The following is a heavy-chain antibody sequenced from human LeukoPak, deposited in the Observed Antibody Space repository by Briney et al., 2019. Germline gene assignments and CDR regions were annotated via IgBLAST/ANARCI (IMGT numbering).Heavy chain of an antibody. Sequence: PGGSLRLSCAACGFTFSSYDMHWVRQATGKGLEWVSAIGTAGDTYYPGSVKGQFTISRDNSKNTLYLQMNSLIAEDTAVYYCARDGVAYCGGDCSRASWFDPWGQGTLVTVSS. CDR3: ARDGVAYCGGDCSRASWFDP. J-gene: IGHJ5*02. V-gene: IGHV3-13*03. CDR2: IGTAGDT. CDR1: GFTFSSYD. D-gene: IGHD2-21*02.